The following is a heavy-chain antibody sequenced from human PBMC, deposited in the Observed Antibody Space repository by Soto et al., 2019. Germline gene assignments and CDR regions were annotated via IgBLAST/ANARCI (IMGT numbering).Heavy chain of an antibody. Sequence: SETLSLSCTVSGGSISSSSYFWGWIRQPPGKGLEWIGSIYYSGSTYYNPSLKSRVTVSVDTSKNQFSLKLSSVTAADTAVYYCARHPSDFWFDPWGQGTLVTVSS. D-gene: IGHD2-21*02. CDR3: ARHPSDFWFDP. J-gene: IGHJ5*02. V-gene: IGHV4-39*01. CDR1: GGSISSSSYF. CDR2: IYYSGST.